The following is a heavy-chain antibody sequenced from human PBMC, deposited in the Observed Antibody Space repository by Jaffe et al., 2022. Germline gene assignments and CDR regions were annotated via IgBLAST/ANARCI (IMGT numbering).Heavy chain of an antibody. CDR2: IYSGGST. Sequence: EVQLVESGGGLVQPGGSLRLSCAASGFTVSSNYMSWVRQAPGKGLEWVSVIYSGGSTYYADSVKGRFTISRDNSKNTLYLQMNSLRAEDTAVYYCARIGTYYYDSSGYSDAFDIWGQGTMVTVSS. V-gene: IGHV3-66*02. D-gene: IGHD3-22*01. J-gene: IGHJ3*02. CDR3: ARIGTYYYDSSGYSDAFDI. CDR1: GFTVSSNY.